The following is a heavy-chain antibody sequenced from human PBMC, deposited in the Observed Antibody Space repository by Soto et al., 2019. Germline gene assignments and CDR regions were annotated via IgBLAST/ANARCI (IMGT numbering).Heavy chain of an antibody. J-gene: IGHJ4*02. CDR2: ITSSGVT. CDR1: GFTFSTHS. D-gene: IGHD2-2*01. Sequence: GSLRLSCAASGFTFSTHSMNWVRQAPGKGLEWISYITSSGVTMYADSVKGRFTISRDNAKNSLYLQMNSLRAEDTAVYFCVGEVGFQLIYWGQGTLVTVSS. CDR3: VGEVGFQLIY. V-gene: IGHV3-48*01.